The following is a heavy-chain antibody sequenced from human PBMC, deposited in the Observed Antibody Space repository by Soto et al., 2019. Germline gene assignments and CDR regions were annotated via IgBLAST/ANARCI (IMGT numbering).Heavy chain of an antibody. Sequence: ASVKVSCKASGYTFTSYAMHWVRQAPGQRLEWMGWINAGNGNTKYSQKFQGRVTITRDTSTSTVYMELSSLRSEDTAVYYCARDPVVDTAMVTTYYYYYGMDVWGQGTTVTVSS. CDR2: INAGNGNT. J-gene: IGHJ6*02. CDR1: GYTFTSYA. CDR3: ARDPVVDTAMVTTYYYYYGMDV. D-gene: IGHD5-18*01. V-gene: IGHV1-3*01.